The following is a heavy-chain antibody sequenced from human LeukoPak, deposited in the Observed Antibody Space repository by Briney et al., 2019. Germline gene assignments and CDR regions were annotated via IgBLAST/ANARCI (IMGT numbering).Heavy chain of an antibody. Sequence: XWVRXAPXXXXXXXGRINPNNGATNYAQKLQGRVTITGDTSISTAYMELSSLRSDDTAVYYCTRESGSYHGNDYWGQGTLVTVSS. CDR2: INPNNGAT. CDR3: TRESGSYHGNDY. D-gene: IGHD1-26*01. J-gene: IGHJ4*02. V-gene: IGHV1-2*06.